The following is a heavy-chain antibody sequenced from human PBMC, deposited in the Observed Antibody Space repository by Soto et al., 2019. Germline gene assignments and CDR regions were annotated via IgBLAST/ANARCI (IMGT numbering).Heavy chain of an antibody. CDR1: GYSFTSYW. CDR2: IYPGDSDT. J-gene: IGHJ6*02. CDR3: ARSLDPYSSSSPYPYYYYYGMDV. Sequence: PGESLKISCKGPGYSFTSYWIGWVRQMPGKGLEWMGIIYPGDSDTRYSPSFQGQVTISADKSISTAYLQWSSLKASDTAMYYCARSLDPYSSSSPYPYYYYYGMDVWGQGTTVTVSS. D-gene: IGHD6-6*01. V-gene: IGHV5-51*01.